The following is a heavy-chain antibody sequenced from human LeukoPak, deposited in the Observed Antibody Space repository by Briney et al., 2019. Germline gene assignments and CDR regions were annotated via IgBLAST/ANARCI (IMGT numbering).Heavy chain of an antibody. CDR1: GYTFTIYG. CDR2: ISAYGNT. V-gene: IGHV1-18*01. CDR3: ARGIIGYYFDY. Sequence: ASVKVSCKTSGYTFTIYGISWVRQAPGQGLEWMGLISAYGNTNYAQNLQGRVTMTTDTSTSTAYMELRSLRSDDTAVCYCARGIIGYYFDYWDQGTLVTVSS. D-gene: IGHD2-15*01. J-gene: IGHJ4*02.